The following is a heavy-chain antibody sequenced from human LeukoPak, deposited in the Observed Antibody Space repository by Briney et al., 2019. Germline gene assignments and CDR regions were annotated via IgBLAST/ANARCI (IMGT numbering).Heavy chain of an antibody. Sequence: SETLSLTCAVYGGSFSGYYWSWIRQPPGKGLEWIGEINHSGSTNYNPSLKSRVTISVDTSKNQFSLKLSSVTAADTAVYYYARGYGGNSVSRHYYYGMDVWGQGTTVTVSS. J-gene: IGHJ6*02. CDR1: GGSFSGYY. V-gene: IGHV4-34*01. CDR2: INHSGST. D-gene: IGHD4-23*01. CDR3: ARGYGGNSVSRHYYYGMDV.